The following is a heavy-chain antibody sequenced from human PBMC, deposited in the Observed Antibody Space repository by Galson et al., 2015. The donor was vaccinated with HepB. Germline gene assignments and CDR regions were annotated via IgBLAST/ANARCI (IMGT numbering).Heavy chain of an antibody. V-gene: IGHV3-7*01. D-gene: IGHD2-2*01. J-gene: IGHJ6*03. CDR2: IKQDGSEK. Sequence: SLRLSCAASGFTFSSYWMSWVRQAPGKGLEWVANIKQDGSEKYYVDSVKGRFTISRDNAKNSLYLQMNSLRAEDTAVYYCARDSCSSTSCYSGYYYYMDVWGTGTTVTVSS. CDR3: ARDSCSSTSCYSGYYYYMDV. CDR1: GFTFSSYW.